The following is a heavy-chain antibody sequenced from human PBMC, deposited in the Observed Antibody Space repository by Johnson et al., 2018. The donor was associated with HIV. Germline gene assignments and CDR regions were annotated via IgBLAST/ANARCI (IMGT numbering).Heavy chain of an antibody. D-gene: IGHD1-26*01. CDR3: ARELIVGATNAFDI. Sequence: QVQLVESGGGLVQPGGSLRLSCAASGFTFSSYAMSWVRQAPGKGLEWVGLISHDETTKAYADSVKGRFTISRDISKNTLYLQMNSLRAEDTALYYCARELIVGATNAFDIWGQGTMVTVSS. V-gene: IGHV3-30*04. CDR2: ISHDETTK. CDR1: GFTFSSYA. J-gene: IGHJ3*02.